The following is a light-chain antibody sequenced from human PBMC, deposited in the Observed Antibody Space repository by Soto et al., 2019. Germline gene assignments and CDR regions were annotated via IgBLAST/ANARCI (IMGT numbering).Light chain of an antibody. V-gene: IGKV3-20*01. CDR3: QQYENSVPLT. Sequence: EIVLTQYPGTLSLSPGERATLSCRASQSVDSRYFAWYQQKLGQAPRLLIYGSSNRATGIPDRFSGSGSGTYFTLTISRLEPEDFAVYHCQQYENSVPLTFGGGTKVEI. CDR1: QSVDSRY. J-gene: IGKJ4*01. CDR2: GSS.